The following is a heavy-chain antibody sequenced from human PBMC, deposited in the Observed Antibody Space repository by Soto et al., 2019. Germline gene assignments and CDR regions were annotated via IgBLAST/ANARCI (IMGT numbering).Heavy chain of an antibody. CDR3: AKVRPLRDCTSTSCLGAFDI. CDR1: AFTLRSYA. D-gene: IGHD2-2*01. J-gene: IGHJ3*02. V-gene: IGHV3-23*01. Sequence: GGSLRLSCAASAFTLRSYAMSWVRQAPGKGLEWVSAITASAGTTYYADSVKGRFTISRDNSKNTLYLRMNSLRAEDTAVYYCAKVRPLRDCTSTSCLGAFDIWGQGTMVTVSS. CDR2: ITASAGTT.